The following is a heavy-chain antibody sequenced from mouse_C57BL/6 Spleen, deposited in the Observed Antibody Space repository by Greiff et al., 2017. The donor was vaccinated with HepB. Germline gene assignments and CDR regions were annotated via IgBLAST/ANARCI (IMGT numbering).Heavy chain of an antibody. CDR2: INPYNGGT. V-gene: IGHV1-19*01. J-gene: IGHJ2*01. Sequence: VQLQQSGPVLVKPGASVKMSCKASGYTFTDYYMNWVKQSHGKSLEWIGVINPYNGGTSYNQKFKGKATLTVDKSSSTAYMELNSLTSEDSAVYYCASREMVLLGVVAPFDYWGQGTTLTVSS. D-gene: IGHD1-1*01. CDR1: GYTFTDYY. CDR3: ASREMVLLGVVAPFDY.